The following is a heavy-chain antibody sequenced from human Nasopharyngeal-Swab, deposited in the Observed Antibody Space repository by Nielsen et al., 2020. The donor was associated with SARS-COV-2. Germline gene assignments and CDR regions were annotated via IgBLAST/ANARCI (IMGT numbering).Heavy chain of an antibody. V-gene: IGHV3-73*01. D-gene: IGHD2-15*01. Sequence: GASLKISCAASGFSFSGSAIHWVRQASGKGLEWVGRIRSKGNNYATAYAASVKGRFIIFRDDPTNTAYLQMNSLKTEDTAVYYCTRCGGGCYSGRDYWGQGTLVTVSS. CDR2: IRSKGNNYAT. CDR3: TRCGGGCYSGRDY. CDR1: GFSFSGSA. J-gene: IGHJ4*02.